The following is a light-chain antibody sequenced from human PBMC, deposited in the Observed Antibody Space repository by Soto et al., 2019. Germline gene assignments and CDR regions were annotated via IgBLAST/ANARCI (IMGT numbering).Light chain of an antibody. CDR1: QSVRNNY. CDR3: QQYRDLPQT. Sequence: EIVLTQSPGTLSLSPGERATLSCRASQSVRNNYLAWYQQKPGQAPRRLIYNSSTRVTGIPDRFSCSGSGTDFTLTISRLEPEDFALYYCQQYRDLPQTFGQGTKVEMK. CDR2: NSS. J-gene: IGKJ1*01. V-gene: IGKV3-20*01.